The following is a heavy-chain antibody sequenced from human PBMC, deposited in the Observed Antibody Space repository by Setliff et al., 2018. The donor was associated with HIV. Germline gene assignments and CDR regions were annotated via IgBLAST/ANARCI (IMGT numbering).Heavy chain of an antibody. Sequence: SETLSLTCTVSGDSITSGNFFWSWIRQPPGKGLEWIGEVNPSGSTNYNPSLKSRVTISVDTSKNQFSLKLRSVTAADTAVYDCARGDGTKYYYYYMDVWGKGTTVTVSS. CDR2: VNPSGST. J-gene: IGHJ6*03. CDR3: ARGDGTKYYYYYMDV. V-gene: IGHV4-39*07. D-gene: IGHD1-7*01. CDR1: GDSITSGNFF.